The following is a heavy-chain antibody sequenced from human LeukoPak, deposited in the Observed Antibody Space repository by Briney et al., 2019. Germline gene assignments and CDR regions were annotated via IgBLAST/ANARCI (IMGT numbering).Heavy chain of an antibody. CDR3: ARETSQKGAHYMDV. V-gene: IGHV4-59*12. CDR1: GGSITSYY. D-gene: IGHD3-16*01. J-gene: IGHJ6*03. CDR2: IYYSGYT. Sequence: SETLSLTCTVSGGSITSYYCGWVRQPPGKGLEYIGYIYYSGYTNYNPSLKSRVTISVDTSKNQFSLKLSSVTAADTAVYYCARETSQKGAHYMDVWGKGTTVTISS.